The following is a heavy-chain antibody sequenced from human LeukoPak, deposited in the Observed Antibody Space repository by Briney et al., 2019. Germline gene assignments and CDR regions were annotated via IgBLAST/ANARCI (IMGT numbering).Heavy chain of an antibody. V-gene: IGHV4-59*01. Sequence: SETLSLTCTVSGGSISSYYWSWIRQPPGKGLEWIGYIYYSGSTNYNPSLKSRVTISVDTSKNQSSLKLSSVTAADTAVYYCARDRAGGYYDSSGYFDYWGQGTLVTVSS. D-gene: IGHD3-22*01. CDR1: GGSISSYY. CDR2: IYYSGST. J-gene: IGHJ4*02. CDR3: ARDRAGGYYDSSGYFDY.